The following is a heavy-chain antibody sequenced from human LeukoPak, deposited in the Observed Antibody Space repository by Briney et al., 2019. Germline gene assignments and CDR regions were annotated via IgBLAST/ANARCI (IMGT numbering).Heavy chain of an antibody. CDR2: IYYSGST. Sequence: PSETLSLTCAVYGGSFSSYYWSWIRQPPGKGLEWIGYIYYSGSTNYNPSLKSRVTISVDTSKNQFPLKLSSVTAADTAVYYCARELTYDILTGHDAFDIWGQGTMVTVSS. J-gene: IGHJ3*02. CDR3: ARELTYDILTGHDAFDI. V-gene: IGHV4-59*01. D-gene: IGHD3-9*01. CDR1: GGSFSSYY.